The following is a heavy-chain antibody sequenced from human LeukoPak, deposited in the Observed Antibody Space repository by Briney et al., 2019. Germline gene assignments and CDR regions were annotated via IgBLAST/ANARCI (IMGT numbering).Heavy chain of an antibody. CDR2: IYYSGST. CDR3: ARHITMVRNIFDY. Sequence: SETLSLTCTVSGGSISSYYWSWIRQPPGKGLEWIGYIYYSGSTNYNPSLKSRVTISVDTSKNQFSLKLSSVTAADTAVYYCARHITMVRNIFDYWGQGTLVTVSS. J-gene: IGHJ4*02. V-gene: IGHV4-59*01. CDR1: GGSISSYY. D-gene: IGHD3-10*01.